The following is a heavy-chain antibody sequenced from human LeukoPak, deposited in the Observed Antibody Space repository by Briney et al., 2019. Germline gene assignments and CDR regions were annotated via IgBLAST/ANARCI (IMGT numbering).Heavy chain of an antibody. CDR3: ARGAWSGYPYYFDY. CDR2: INHSGST. Sequence: SETLSLTCAVYGGSFSGYYWSWIRQPPGKGLEWIGEINHSGSTNYNPSLKSRVTMSVDTSKNQFSLKLSSVTAADTAVYYCARGAWSGYPYYFDYWGQETLVTVSS. D-gene: IGHD3-3*01. V-gene: IGHV4-34*01. J-gene: IGHJ4*02. CDR1: GGSFSGYY.